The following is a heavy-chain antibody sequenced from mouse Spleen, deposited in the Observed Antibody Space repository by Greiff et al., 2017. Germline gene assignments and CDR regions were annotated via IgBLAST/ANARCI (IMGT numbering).Heavy chain of an antibody. V-gene: IGHV1S56*01. Sequence: VNVVESGPELVKPGASVRISCKASGYTFTSYYIHWVKQRPGQGLEWIGWIYPGNVNTKYNEKFKGKATLTADKSSSTAYMQLSSLTSEDSAVYFCARGAFTDYGSFAYWGQGTLVTVSA. CDR3: ARGAFTDYGSFAY. D-gene: IGHD1-2*01. J-gene: IGHJ3*01. CDR2: IYPGNVNT. CDR1: GYTFTSYY.